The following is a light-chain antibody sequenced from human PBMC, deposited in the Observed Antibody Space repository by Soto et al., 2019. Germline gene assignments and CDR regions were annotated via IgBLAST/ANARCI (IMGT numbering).Light chain of an antibody. V-gene: IGKV3-20*01. CDR2: DAS. CDR1: QSVRNNC. J-gene: IGKJ4*01. Sequence: EFVFTQSPSTLSLSPGEIATLSGRTSQSVRNNCWAWYQQKTGQAARLLIYDASSTANGMPDRISGGGSGTDFTLTISRREPEDVVVYYCQQFSSYPLSFGGGTKVDI. CDR3: QQFSSYPLS.